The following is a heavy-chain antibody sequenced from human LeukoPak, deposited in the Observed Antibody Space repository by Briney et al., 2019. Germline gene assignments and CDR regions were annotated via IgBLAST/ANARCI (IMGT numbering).Heavy chain of an antibody. CDR2: INPSGGST. D-gene: IGHD1-26*01. CDR1: GYTFTSFH. CDR3: ARDRGSNSGSDY. V-gene: IGHV1-46*01. Sequence: ASVKVSCKTSGYTFTSFHMHWVRQAPGQGLEWMGIINPSGGSTSYAQKFQGRVTMTRDTSTSTVYMELSSLRSEDTAVYYCARDRGSNSGSDYWGQGTLVTVSS. J-gene: IGHJ4*02.